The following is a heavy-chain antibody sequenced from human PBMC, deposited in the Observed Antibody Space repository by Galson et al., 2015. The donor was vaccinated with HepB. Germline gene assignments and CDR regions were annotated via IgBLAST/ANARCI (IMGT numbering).Heavy chain of an antibody. J-gene: IGHJ4*02. D-gene: IGHD2-15*01. CDR2: ISSNGGST. CDR3: VKAKGYCSGGSCYHDY. Sequence: SLRLSCAASGFTFSSYAMHWVRQAPGKGLEYVSAISSNGGSTYYADSVKGRFTISRDNSKNTLYLQMSSLRAEDTAVYYCVKAKGYCSGGSCYHDYWGQGTLVTVSS. V-gene: IGHV3-64D*06. CDR1: GFTFSSYA.